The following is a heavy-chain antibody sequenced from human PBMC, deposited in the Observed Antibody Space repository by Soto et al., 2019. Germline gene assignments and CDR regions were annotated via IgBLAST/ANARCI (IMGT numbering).Heavy chain of an antibody. V-gene: IGHV1-18*01. CDR3: ARVRGDIVVVPAATPYYHYGMDV. D-gene: IGHD2-2*01. Sequence: ASVKVSCKASGYTFTSYGISWVRQAPGQGLEWMGWISAYNGNTNYAQKLQGRVTMTTDTSTSTAYMELRSLRSDDTAVYYCARVRGDIVVVPAATPYYHYGMDVWGQGTTVTVSS. CDR2: ISAYNGNT. J-gene: IGHJ6*02. CDR1: GYTFTSYG.